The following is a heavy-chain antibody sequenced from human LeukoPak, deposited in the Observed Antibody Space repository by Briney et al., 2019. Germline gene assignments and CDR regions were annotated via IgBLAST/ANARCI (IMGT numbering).Heavy chain of an antibody. Sequence: SETLSLTCTVSGGSISSSSYYWGWIRQPPGKGLEWIGSIYYSGSTYYNPSLKSRVTISVDTSKNQFSLKLSSVTAADTAVYYCAREVYYYGSGTQSGCFDYWGQGTLVTVSS. D-gene: IGHD3-10*01. CDR1: GGSISSSSYY. CDR2: IYYSGST. CDR3: AREVYYYGSGTQSGCFDY. J-gene: IGHJ4*02. V-gene: IGHV4-39*07.